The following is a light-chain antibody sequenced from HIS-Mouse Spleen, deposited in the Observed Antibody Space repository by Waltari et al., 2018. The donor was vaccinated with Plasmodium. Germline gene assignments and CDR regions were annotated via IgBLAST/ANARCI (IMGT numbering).Light chain of an antibody. V-gene: IGLV3-10*01. J-gene: IGLJ3*02. CDR1: ALPKKY. Sequence: SYELTQPPSVSVSPGQTARITCPGAALPKKYAYSYQQKSGQAPVLVIYEDSKRPSGIPERVSGSSSGTMATLTIGGAQVEDEADYYCYSTDSSGNHRVFGGGTKLTVL. CDR3: YSTDSSGNHRV. CDR2: EDS.